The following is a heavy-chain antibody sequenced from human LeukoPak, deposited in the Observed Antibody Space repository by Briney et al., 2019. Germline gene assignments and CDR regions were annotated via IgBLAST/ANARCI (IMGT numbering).Heavy chain of an antibody. D-gene: IGHD3-22*01. Sequence: GGSLRLSCAASGFTFGGSAMHWVRQASGKGLEWIGRIRTKASSYATAYAASVKGRFTISRDDSKNTAYLQMNSLKTEDTAVYYCTRRSDFDNSGYQYWGQGTLVTVSS. V-gene: IGHV3-73*01. J-gene: IGHJ4*02. CDR1: GFTFGGSA. CDR2: IRTKASSYAT. CDR3: TRRSDFDNSGYQY.